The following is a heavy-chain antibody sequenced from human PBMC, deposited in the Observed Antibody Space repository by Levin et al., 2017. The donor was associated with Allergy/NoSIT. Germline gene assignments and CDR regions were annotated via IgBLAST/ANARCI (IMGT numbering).Heavy chain of an antibody. CDR1: GFTFSDHY. CDR2: ISSSSSYT. Sequence: GESLKISCAASGFTFSDHYMNWIRQAPGKGLEWVSYISSSSSYTNYVDSVKGRFTISRDNAKNSLSLQMNSLRAEDTAVYYCARGVGAPDYFDYWGQGTLVTVSS. CDR3: ARGVGAPDYFDY. V-gene: IGHV3-11*05. D-gene: IGHD1-14*01. J-gene: IGHJ4*02.